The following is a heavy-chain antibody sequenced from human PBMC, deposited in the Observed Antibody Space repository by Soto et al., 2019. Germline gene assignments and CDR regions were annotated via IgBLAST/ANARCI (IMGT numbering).Heavy chain of an antibody. D-gene: IGHD3-16*02. CDR1: GGTFSSYA. CDR2: IIPIFGTA. V-gene: IGHV1-69*01. CDR3: ARELMITFGGVIVPDGMDV. J-gene: IGHJ6*02. Sequence: QVQLVQSGAEVKKPGSSVKVSCKASGGTFSSYAISWVRQAPGQGLEWMGGIIPIFGTANYAQKFQGRVTITADESTSTAYMELSSLRSEDTAVYYCARELMITFGGVIVPDGMDVWGQGITVTVSS.